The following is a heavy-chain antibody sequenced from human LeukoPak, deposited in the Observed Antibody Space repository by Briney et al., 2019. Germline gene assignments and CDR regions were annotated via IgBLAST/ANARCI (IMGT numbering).Heavy chain of an antibody. Sequence: PGGSLRLSCAASEFTFRNYAMSWVRQAPGKGLEWVSGISGSGGSTYYADSVKGRFTISRDKSKNTLYLQMNSLRAEDTAVYYCAKARDLAIVAAHFDYWGQGTLVTVSS. D-gene: IGHD1-26*01. J-gene: IGHJ4*02. V-gene: IGHV3-23*01. CDR3: AKARDLAIVAAHFDY. CDR1: EFTFRNYA. CDR2: ISGSGGST.